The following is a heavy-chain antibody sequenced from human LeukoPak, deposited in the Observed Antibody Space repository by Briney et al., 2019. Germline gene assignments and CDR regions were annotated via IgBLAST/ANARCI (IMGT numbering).Heavy chain of an antibody. V-gene: IGHV3-48*01. Sequence: GGSLRLSCAASGFTFSSYSMNWVRQAPGKGLEWVSYISSSSSTIYYADSVKGRFTISRDNAKNSLYLQMNSLRAEDMALYYCAKGSGYGYYYYYMDVWGKGTTVTVSS. CDR2: ISSSSSTI. CDR1: GFTFSSYS. J-gene: IGHJ6*03. D-gene: IGHD5-18*01. CDR3: AKGSGYGYYYYYMDV.